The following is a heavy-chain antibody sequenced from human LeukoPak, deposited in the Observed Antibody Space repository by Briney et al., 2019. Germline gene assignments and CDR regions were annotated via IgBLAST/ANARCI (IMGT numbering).Heavy chain of an antibody. V-gene: IGHV3-23*01. J-gene: IGHJ4*02. CDR3: AKRDTTSSYYFDQ. CDR2: SGISGAT. D-gene: IGHD5-24*01. Sequence: PGGSLRLSCAASGFTFSSCAMSWVRQAPGKGLEWVSTSGISGATYYADSVKGRFSISRDNSKNTVYLQMNSLRADDTAVYFCAKRDTTSSYYFDQWGQGALATVSS. CDR1: GFTFSSCA.